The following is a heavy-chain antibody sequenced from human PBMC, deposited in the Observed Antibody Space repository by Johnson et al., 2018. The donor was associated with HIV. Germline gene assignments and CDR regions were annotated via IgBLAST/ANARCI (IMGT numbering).Heavy chain of an antibody. D-gene: IGHD6-13*01. CDR1: GFTFSSYD. J-gene: IGHJ3*01. Sequence: VQLVESGGGLVQPGGSLRLSCAASGFTFSSYDMHWVRQATGKGLEWVSAIGTAGDTYYPGSVKGRFTISRENAKNSLYLQMNRLRAEDTAVYYCAKDQWSSSLTNDAFDFWGQGTMVTVSS. CDR2: IGTAGDT. CDR3: AKDQWSSSLTNDAFDF. V-gene: IGHV3-13*01.